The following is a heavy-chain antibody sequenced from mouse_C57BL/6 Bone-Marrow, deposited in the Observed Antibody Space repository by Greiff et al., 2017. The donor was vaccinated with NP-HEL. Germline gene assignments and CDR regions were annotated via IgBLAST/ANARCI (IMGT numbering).Heavy chain of an antibody. D-gene: IGHD2-2*01. CDR2: INPYNGGT. CDR1: GYTFTDYY. Sequence: EVKLQQSGPVLVKPGASVKMSCKASGYTFTDYYMNWVKQSHGKSLEWIGVINPYNGGTSYNQKFKGKATLTVDKSSSTAYMELNSLTSEDSAVYYCARWGVLWFLDYFDYWGQGTTLTVSS. V-gene: IGHV1-19*01. J-gene: IGHJ2*01. CDR3: ARWGVLWFLDYFDY.